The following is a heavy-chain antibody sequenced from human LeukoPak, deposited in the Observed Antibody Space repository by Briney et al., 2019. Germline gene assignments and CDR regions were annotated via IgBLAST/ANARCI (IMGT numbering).Heavy chain of an antibody. D-gene: IGHD1-26*01. CDR2: INHSGST. CDR3: ARGPPYSGSYGWFDP. J-gene: IGHJ5*02. V-gene: IGHV4-34*01. CDR1: GGSFSGYY. Sequence: SETLSLTCAVYGGSFSGYYWSWIRQPPGKGLEWIGEINHSGSTNYNPSLKSRVTISVDTSKNQFSLKLSSVTAADTAVYYCARGPPYSGSYGWFDPWGQGTLVTVSS.